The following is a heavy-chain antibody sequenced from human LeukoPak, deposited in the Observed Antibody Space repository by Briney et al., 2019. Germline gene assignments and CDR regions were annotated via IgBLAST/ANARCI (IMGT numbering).Heavy chain of an antibody. J-gene: IGHJ4*02. CDR1: GGSISSYY. CDR3: ARATDYGDSYYFDY. Sequence: PSETLSLTCTDPGGSISSYYWSWIRQPPGKGLEWIGYIYYSGSTNYNPSLKSRVTISVDTSKNQFSLKLSSVTAADTAVYYCARATDYGDSYYFDYWGQGTLVTVSS. CDR2: IYYSGST. V-gene: IGHV4-59*12. D-gene: IGHD4-17*01.